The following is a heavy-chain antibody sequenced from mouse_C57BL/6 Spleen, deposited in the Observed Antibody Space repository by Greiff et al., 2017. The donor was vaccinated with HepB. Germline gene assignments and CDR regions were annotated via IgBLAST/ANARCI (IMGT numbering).Heavy chain of an antibody. V-gene: IGHV1-19*01. CDR3: ARRGFITTVVATDAMDY. D-gene: IGHD1-1*01. Sequence: VQLKQSGPVLVKPGASVKMSCKASGYTFTDYYMNWVKQSHGKSLEWIGVINPYNGGTSYNQKFKGKATLTVDKSSSTAYMELNSLTSEDSAVYYCARRGFITTVVATDAMDYWGQGTSVTVSS. J-gene: IGHJ4*01. CDR1: GYTFTDYY. CDR2: INPYNGGT.